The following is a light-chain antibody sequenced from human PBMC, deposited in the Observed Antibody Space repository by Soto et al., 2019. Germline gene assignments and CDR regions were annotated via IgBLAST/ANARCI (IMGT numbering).Light chain of an antibody. CDR2: DAS. CDR1: QSISNW. Sequence: DSQMTQSPSTLSASVGDSVTITCRASQSISNWLAWYQQKPGKAPKLLIYDASNLESGVPSRFSGSGSGTEFALTISSLQPDDFATYYCQLYKIYSWTFGQGTKVDIK. V-gene: IGKV1-5*01. CDR3: QLYKIYSWT. J-gene: IGKJ1*01.